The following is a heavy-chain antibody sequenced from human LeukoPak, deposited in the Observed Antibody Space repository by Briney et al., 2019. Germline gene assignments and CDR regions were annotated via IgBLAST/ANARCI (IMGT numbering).Heavy chain of an antibody. CDR1: GGSISSSSNY. J-gene: IGHJ5*02. D-gene: IGHD2-15*01. CDR2: IYYSGST. CDR3: ARGTVGYCSGGSCQGWFDP. Sequence: PSETLSLTCTVSGGSISSSSNYWGWIRQPPGKGLEWIGSIYYSGSTYYNPSLKSRVTISVDTSKNQFSLKLSSVTAADTAVYYRARGTVGYCSGGSCQGWFDPWGQGTLVTVSS. V-gene: IGHV4-39*01.